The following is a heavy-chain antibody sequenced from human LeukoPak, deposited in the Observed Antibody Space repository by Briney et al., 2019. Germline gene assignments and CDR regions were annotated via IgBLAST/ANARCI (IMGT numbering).Heavy chain of an antibody. CDR3: ARDKNWALDY. V-gene: IGHV3-7*05. CDR1: GFTFSSNW. D-gene: IGHD7-27*01. Sequence: GGSLRLSCAASGFTFSSNWMSWVRQAPGRGLEWVANIKPDGSEKYYGDSVKGRFTISRDNAKNSLYLQMNSLRAEDTAVYYCARDKNWALDYWGQGTLVTVSS. CDR2: IKPDGSEK. J-gene: IGHJ4*02.